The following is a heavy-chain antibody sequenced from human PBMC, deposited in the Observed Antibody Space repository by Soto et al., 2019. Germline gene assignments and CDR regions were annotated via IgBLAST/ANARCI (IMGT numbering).Heavy chain of an antibody. Sequence: VKVSCKASGYTFTSYYMHWVRQAPGQGLEWMGIINPSGGSTSYAQKFQGRVTMTRDTSTSTVYMELSSLRSEDTAVYYCARDLGGYGGNSGHYYYYGMDVWGQGTTVTVSS. CDR1: GYTFTSYY. V-gene: IGHV1-46*01. D-gene: IGHD3-16*01. CDR3: ARDLGGYGGNSGHYYYYGMDV. CDR2: INPSGGST. J-gene: IGHJ6*02.